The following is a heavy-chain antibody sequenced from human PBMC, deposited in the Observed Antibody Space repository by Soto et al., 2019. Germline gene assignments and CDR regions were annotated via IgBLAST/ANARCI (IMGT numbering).Heavy chain of an antibody. D-gene: IGHD4-17*01. CDR1: GFTCGRHW. Sequence: EVQVVESGGGLVQPGGSLRLSCAGSGFTCGRHWMTWVRQAPGKGLEWVANIKEDGSEIYYVDSVKGRFTISRDNAKNSVYLQMNSLRAEDTALYYCARDTYGANGQVLDYWGQGTLVTVSS. CDR3: ARDTYGANGQVLDY. CDR2: IKEDGSEI. J-gene: IGHJ4*02. V-gene: IGHV3-7*01.